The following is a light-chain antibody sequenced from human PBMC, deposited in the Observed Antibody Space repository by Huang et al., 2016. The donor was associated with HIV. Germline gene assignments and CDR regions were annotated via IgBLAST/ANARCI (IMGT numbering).Light chain of an antibody. Sequence: EVVFTQSPGTLSLSPGERATLSCRASHTISGNYFAWDQQKPGQAPRLLIYGTSNRATGIPDRFSGSGSGTDCTLTISRLEPEDFAVYYCQQYGNSPPYTFGQGTTLDIK. V-gene: IGKV3-20*01. CDR1: HTISGNY. CDR2: GTS. CDR3: QQYGNSPPYT. J-gene: IGKJ2*01.